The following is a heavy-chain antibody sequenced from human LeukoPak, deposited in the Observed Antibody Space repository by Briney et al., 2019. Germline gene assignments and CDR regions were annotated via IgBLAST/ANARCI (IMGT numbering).Heavy chain of an antibody. CDR1: GFTFSDHY. J-gene: IGHJ4*02. D-gene: IGHD3-22*01. CDR2: TRNKANSYIT. Sequence: PGGSLRLSCAASGFTFSDHYMDWVRQAPGKGLEWVGRTRNKANSYITDYAASVKGRFSISRDDSKNSLYLQMNSLKTEDTAVYYCNFDSSGGDYWGQGTLVTVSS. CDR3: NFDSSGGDY. V-gene: IGHV3-72*01.